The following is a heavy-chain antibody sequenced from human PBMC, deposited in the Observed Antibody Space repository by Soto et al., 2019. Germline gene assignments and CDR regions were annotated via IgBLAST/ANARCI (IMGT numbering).Heavy chain of an antibody. V-gene: IGHV3-9*01. CDR2: ISWNTGNI. J-gene: IGHJ4*02. CDR1: GFTFDDYA. Sequence: EVQLVESGGGLVQPGRSLRLSCAASGFTFDDYAMHWVRQAPGKGLEWVSGISWNTGNIGYADSVKGRFTMSGDNAKNSLYLQMDSLRPEDTALYYCVKDKGMVYVMGFFDQWGQGTLVTVSS. D-gene: IGHD2-8*01. CDR3: VKDKGMVYVMGFFDQ.